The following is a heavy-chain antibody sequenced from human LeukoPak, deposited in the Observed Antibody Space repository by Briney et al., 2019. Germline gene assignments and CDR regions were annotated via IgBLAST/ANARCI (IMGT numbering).Heavy chain of an antibody. CDR3: ARDLASGGSSN. CDR1: GGSISSGDYY. CDR2: IYYSGST. D-gene: IGHD2-15*01. J-gene: IGHJ4*02. V-gene: IGHV4-30-4*01. Sequence: PSQTLSLTCTVSGGSISSGDYYWSWIRQPPGKGLERIGYIYYSGSTYYNPSLKSRVTISVDTSKNQFSLKLSSVTAADTAVYYCARDLASGGSSNWGQGTLVTVSS.